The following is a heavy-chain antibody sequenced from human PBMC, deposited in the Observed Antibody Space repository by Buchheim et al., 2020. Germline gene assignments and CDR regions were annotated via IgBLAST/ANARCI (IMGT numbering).Heavy chain of an antibody. Sequence: QVQLVQSGAEVKKPGASVKVSCKASGYTFTGNYVHWVRLAPGQGLEWMGWISPSSGGTKYAQKFQGRVTMTSDTSISTAYLELSSLRSDDTAVYYYARKVAVSTIGYYFDYWGQGTL. D-gene: IGHD5/OR15-5a*01. V-gene: IGHV1-2*02. CDR3: ARKVAVSTIGYYFDY. CDR1: GYTFTGNY. J-gene: IGHJ4*02. CDR2: ISPSSGGT.